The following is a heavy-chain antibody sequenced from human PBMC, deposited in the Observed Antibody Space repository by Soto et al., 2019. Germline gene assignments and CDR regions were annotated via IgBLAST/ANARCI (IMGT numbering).Heavy chain of an antibody. Sequence: SETLSLTCAVYGGSFSGYYWSWIRQPPGKGLEWIGEINHSGSTNYNPSLKSRVTISVDTSKNQFSLKLSSVTAADTAVYYCARRVADIVVVPAVLFDYWGQGTLVTVSS. D-gene: IGHD2-2*01. CDR3: ARRVADIVVVPAVLFDY. J-gene: IGHJ4*02. V-gene: IGHV4-34*01. CDR1: GGSFSGYY. CDR2: INHSGST.